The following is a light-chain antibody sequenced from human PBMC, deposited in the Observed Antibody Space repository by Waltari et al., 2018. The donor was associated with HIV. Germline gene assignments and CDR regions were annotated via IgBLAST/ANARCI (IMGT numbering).Light chain of an antibody. V-gene: IGLV3-19*01. J-gene: IGLJ3*02. CDR3: NSRDSSGHWV. CDR1: PLRTYY. CDR2: GKN. Sequence: SSELTQDPAVSVALGQTLRITCQGDPLRTYYASWYQQKPGQAPRLGLYGKNNRPSGIPDRFSGSSSGNTASLTITGAQAEDEADYYCNSRDSSGHWVFGGGTKLTVL.